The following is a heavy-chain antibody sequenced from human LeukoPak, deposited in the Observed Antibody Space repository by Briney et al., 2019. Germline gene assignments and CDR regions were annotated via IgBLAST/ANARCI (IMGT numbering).Heavy chain of an antibody. Sequence: ASVTVSCTASGGTFSSYAISWVRQAPGQGLEWMGGIIPIFGTANYAQKFQGRVTITADESTGTAYMELSSLRSEDTAVYYCAREIPHYDFWSGDAFDIWGQGTMVTVSS. V-gene: IGHV1-69*13. CDR3: AREIPHYDFWSGDAFDI. D-gene: IGHD3-3*01. CDR1: GGTFSSYA. J-gene: IGHJ3*02. CDR2: IIPIFGTA.